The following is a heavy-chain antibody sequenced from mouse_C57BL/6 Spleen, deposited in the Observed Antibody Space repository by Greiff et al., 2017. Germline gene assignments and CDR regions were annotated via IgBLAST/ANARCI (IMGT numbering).Heavy chain of an antibody. V-gene: IGHV1-55*01. CDR2: IYPGSGST. D-gene: IGHD1-1*01. J-gene: IGHJ3*01. CDR1: GYTFTSYW. Sequence: QVQLMQPGAELVKPGASVKMSCKASGYTFTSYWITWVKQRPGQGLEWIGDIYPGSGSTNYNEKFKSKATLTVDTSSSTAYMQLSSLTSEDSAVYYCARGLNYYGSSYGFAYWGQGTLVTVSA. CDR3: ARGLNYYGSSYGFAY.